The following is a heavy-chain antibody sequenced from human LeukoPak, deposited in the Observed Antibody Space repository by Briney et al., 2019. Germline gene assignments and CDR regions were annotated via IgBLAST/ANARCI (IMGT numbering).Heavy chain of an antibody. Sequence: GGSLRLSCAASGFNFEDYTMHWVRQAPGKGLEWVSGISWLSGNSDNIDYADSVKGRFTISRDNGKNSLYLQMNSLRVEDTALYYCVKDLAAAGSRGFDYWGQGTLVTVSS. CDR2: ISWLSGNSDNI. J-gene: IGHJ4*02. CDR1: GFNFEDYT. V-gene: IGHV3-9*01. CDR3: VKDLAAAGSRGFDY. D-gene: IGHD6-13*01.